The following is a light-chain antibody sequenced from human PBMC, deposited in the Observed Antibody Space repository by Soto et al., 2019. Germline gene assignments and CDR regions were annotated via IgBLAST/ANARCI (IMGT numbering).Light chain of an antibody. Sequence: EVVLTLSPSTLSVSTGDRATLSCRASQSVNQKLGWYQQKPGQAPRLLIYVASYRATGIPARFSGSGSGTEYTLTISNLQAEDFAVYYCQQFDNWPHTLGQGTRLEIK. CDR2: VAS. V-gene: IGKV3-15*01. CDR3: QQFDNWPHT. CDR1: QSVNQK. J-gene: IGKJ5*01.